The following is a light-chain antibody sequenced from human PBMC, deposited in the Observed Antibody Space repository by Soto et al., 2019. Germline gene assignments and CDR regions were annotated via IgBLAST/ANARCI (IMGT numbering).Light chain of an antibody. CDR2: GAS. CDR3: QKYGGSPLVT. Sequence: EVVLTQSPGTLSLSPGERATLSCRASQSIDSSSLAWYQQTPGQTPRLLIYGASTRATGVSDRFSGSGSGTDFTLSISRLVPEDFGVYYCQKYGGSPLVTFGPGTKVEVK. J-gene: IGKJ3*01. V-gene: IGKV3-20*01. CDR1: QSIDSSS.